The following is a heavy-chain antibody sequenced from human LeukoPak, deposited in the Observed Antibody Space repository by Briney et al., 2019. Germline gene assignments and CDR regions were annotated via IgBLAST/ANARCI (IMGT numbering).Heavy chain of an antibody. CDR3: ARGTIAAPGTDY. V-gene: IGHV3-7*01. D-gene: IGHD6-13*01. CDR1: GFTFSGYW. J-gene: IGHJ4*02. Sequence: GGSLRLSCAASGFTFSGYWMHWVRQAPGKGLEWVANLKQDGSEKHFADSVKGRFTISRDNAENSLYLQMNSLRAEGTAMYYCARGTIAAPGTDYWGQGTLVTVSS. CDR2: LKQDGSEK.